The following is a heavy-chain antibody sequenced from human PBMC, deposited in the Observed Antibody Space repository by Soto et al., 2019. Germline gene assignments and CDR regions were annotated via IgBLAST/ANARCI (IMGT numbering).Heavy chain of an antibody. CDR1: GGSISSYY. CDR3: ARVAYYYDSSGYLYYFDY. D-gene: IGHD3-22*01. J-gene: IGHJ4*02. Sequence: QVQLQESGPGLVKPSETLSLTCTVSGGSISSYYWSWIRQPPGKGLEWIRYIYYSGSTNYNPSLKSRVTISVDTSKNQFSLKLSSVTAADTAVYYCARVAYYYDSSGYLYYFDYWGQGTLVTVSS. V-gene: IGHV4-59*01. CDR2: IYYSGST.